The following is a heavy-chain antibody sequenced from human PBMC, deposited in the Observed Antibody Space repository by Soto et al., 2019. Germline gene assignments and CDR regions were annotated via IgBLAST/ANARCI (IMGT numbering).Heavy chain of an antibody. V-gene: IGHV3-30*18. CDR1: GFTFSSYG. Sequence: GGSLRLSCAASGFTFSSYGMHWVRQAPGKGLEWVAVISYDGSNKYYADSVKGRFTISRDNSKNTLYLQMNSLRAEDTAVYYCAKDLRRTVTTPGYWGQGTLVTVSS. J-gene: IGHJ4*02. CDR3: AKDLRRTVTTPGY. CDR2: ISYDGSNK. D-gene: IGHD4-4*01.